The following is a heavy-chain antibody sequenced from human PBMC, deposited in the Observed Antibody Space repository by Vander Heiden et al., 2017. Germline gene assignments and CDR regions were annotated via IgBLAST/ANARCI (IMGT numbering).Heavy chain of an antibody. D-gene: IGHD3-9*01. CDR1: GYPFTGYY. Sequence: QVQLVQSGAEVKKPGASVKVSCKASGYPFTGYYMHWVRQAPGQGLEWMGWINPNSGGTNYAQKGQGWVTMTRDTSISTAYMELSRLRSEDTAVYYCAIAYDSWTEPNWFDPWGQGTLVTVYS. CDR3: AIAYDSWTEPNWFDP. V-gene: IGHV1-2*04. J-gene: IGHJ5*02. CDR2: INPNSGGT.